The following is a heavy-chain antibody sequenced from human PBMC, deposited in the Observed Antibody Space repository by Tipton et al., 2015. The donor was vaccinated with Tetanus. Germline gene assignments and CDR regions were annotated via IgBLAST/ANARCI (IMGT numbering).Heavy chain of an antibody. CDR2: FTAGGNT. CDR1: GFTFSSSS. V-gene: IGHV3-23*01. J-gene: IGHJ4*02. CDR3: AKLTSS. Sequence: SLRLSCTASGFTFSSSSMSWVRQAPGKGLECVSVFTAGGNTYYADSVKGRFTISRDNSNNTLNLQMNSLRAEDTAVYYCAKLTSSWGQGTLVTVSS.